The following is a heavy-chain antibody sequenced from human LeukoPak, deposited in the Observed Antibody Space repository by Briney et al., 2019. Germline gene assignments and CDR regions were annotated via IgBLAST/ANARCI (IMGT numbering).Heavy chain of an antibody. CDR3: ARDPPSRGTRYFDY. V-gene: IGHV3-21*01. CDR1: GFPFSRHS. CDR2: ITSSSSNK. D-gene: IGHD3-16*01. Sequence: GGSLRLSCAASGFPFSRHSMNWVRQAPGEGPEWVSSITSSSSNKDYVDSVKGRFTVSRDNAKNSLYLQMDSLRVEDTAVYYCARDPPSRGTRYFDYWGQGILVTVSS. J-gene: IGHJ4*02.